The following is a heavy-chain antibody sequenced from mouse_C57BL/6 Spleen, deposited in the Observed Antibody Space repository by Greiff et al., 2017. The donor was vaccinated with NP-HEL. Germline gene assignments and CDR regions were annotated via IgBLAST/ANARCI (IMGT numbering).Heavy chain of an antibody. Sequence: QVQLQQPGAELVKPGASVKLSCKASGYTFTSYWMHWVKQRPGQGLEWIGMIHPNSGSTNYNEKFKSKATLTVDKSSSTAYMQLSSLTSEDSAVYYCARVTIPIYYAMDYWGQGTSVTVSS. CDR1: GYTFTSYW. V-gene: IGHV1-64*01. CDR3: ARVTIPIYYAMDY. D-gene: IGHD2-13*01. CDR2: IHPNSGST. J-gene: IGHJ4*01.